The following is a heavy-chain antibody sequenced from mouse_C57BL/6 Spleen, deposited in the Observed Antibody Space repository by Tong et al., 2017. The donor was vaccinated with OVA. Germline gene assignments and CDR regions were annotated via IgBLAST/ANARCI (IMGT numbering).Heavy chain of an antibody. D-gene: IGHD4-1*01. CDR1: GFTFSNYW. Sequence: EVQLQESGGGLVQPGGSRKLSCAASGFTFSNYWMNWVRQSPEKGLEWVTEIRLKSNNYATHYAESVKGRFTISRDDSKSSVYLQMNNLRDEDTGIYYCTANWDNYWGQGTTLTVSS. J-gene: IGHJ2*01. V-gene: IGHV6-6*02. CDR3: TANWDNY. CDR2: IRLKSNNYAT.